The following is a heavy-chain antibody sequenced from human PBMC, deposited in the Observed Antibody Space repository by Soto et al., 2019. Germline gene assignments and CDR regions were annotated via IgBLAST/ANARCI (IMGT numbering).Heavy chain of an antibody. CDR2: IWYDGSNK. J-gene: IGHJ4*02. D-gene: IGHD1-7*01. CDR1: GFTFSSYG. CDR3: ARARGTGTPSSFDY. Sequence: VQLVESGGGVVQPGRSLRLSCAASGFTFSSYGMHWVRKAPVKGLEGVAVIWYDGSNKYYADSVKGRFTISRDNSKNTQYLQMNSLRAEDTAVYYCARARGTGTPSSFDYWGQGTLVTVSS. V-gene: IGHV3-33*01.